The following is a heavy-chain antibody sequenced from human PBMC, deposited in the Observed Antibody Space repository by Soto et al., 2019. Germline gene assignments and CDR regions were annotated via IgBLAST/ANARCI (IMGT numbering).Heavy chain of an antibody. Sequence: SETRSLACAVYVVSFVGYYCGWVRQPAVNWLEWIGYIYYSGSTNYNPYLKSRVTISVDTSKNQFSLKLSSVTAADTAVYYCASSRFGVVPNQPHPNWFDPRGPPTLLTVSS. D-gene: IGHD3-3*01. CDR3: ASSRFGVVPNQPHPNWFDP. CDR1: VVSFVGYY. V-gene: IGHV4-59*01. J-gene: IGHJ5*02. CDR2: IYYSGST.